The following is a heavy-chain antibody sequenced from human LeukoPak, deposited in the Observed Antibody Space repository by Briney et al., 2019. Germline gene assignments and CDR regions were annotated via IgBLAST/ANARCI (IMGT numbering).Heavy chain of an antibody. CDR1: GYTFTSYD. Sequence: ASVTVPCKTSGYTFTSYDVHWVRQAAGQGLEWLGWMNPNSGNTAYAQRFQGRLSMTRDTSIRTAYMELSSLRSDDTAVYYCARRGWKLNERGYYFDYWGQGTLLTVFS. J-gene: IGHJ4*02. D-gene: IGHD1-1*01. CDR3: ARRGWKLNERGYYFDY. CDR2: MNPNSGNT. V-gene: IGHV1-8*01.